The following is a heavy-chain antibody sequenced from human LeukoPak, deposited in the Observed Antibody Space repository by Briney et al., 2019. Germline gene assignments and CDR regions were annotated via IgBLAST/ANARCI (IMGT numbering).Heavy chain of an antibody. CDR3: AREGGSGWYWFWFDP. Sequence: ASVKVSCKASGYTFTSYGISWVRQAPGQGLEWMGWISAYNGNTNYAQKLQGRVTMTTDTSTSTAYMELRSLRSDDTAVYYCAREGGSGWYWFWFDPWGQGTLVTVSS. D-gene: IGHD6-19*01. V-gene: IGHV1-18*01. CDR1: GYTFTSYG. J-gene: IGHJ5*02. CDR2: ISAYNGNT.